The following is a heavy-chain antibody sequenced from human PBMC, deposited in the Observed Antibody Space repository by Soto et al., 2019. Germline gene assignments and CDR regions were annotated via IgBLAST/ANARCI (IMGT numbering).Heavy chain of an antibody. CDR1: GGTFSSYA. Sequence: SVKVSCKXSGGTFSSYAISWVRQAPGQGLEWMGGIIPIFGTANYAQKFQGRVTITADESTSTAYMELSSLRSEDTAVYYCARSYYYDSSGYFGYWGQGTLVTVSS. CDR2: IIPIFGTA. V-gene: IGHV1-69*13. J-gene: IGHJ4*02. D-gene: IGHD3-22*01. CDR3: ARSYYYDSSGYFGY.